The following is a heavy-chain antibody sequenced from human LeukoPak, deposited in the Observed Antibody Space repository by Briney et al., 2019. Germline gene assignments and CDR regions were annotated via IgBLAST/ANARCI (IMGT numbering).Heavy chain of an antibody. J-gene: IGHJ4*02. CDR1: GLTFTSSA. Sequence: GASVKVSCKASGLTFTSSAVQWVRQARGQRLEWIGWIVVGSGNTNYAQKFQERVTITRDMSTSTAYMELSSLRSEDTAVYYCAAVCIAGVGTSYSFANWGQGPRFTVPS. CDR3: AAVCIAGVGTSYSFAN. D-gene: IGHD6-19*01. V-gene: IGHV1-58*01. CDR2: IVVGSGNT.